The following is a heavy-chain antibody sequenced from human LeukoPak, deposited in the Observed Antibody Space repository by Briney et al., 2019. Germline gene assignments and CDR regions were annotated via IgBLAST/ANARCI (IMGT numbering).Heavy chain of an antibody. CDR2: ISSSGSTI. Sequence: PGGSLRLSCAASGFTFSSYEMNWVRQAPGKGLEWVSYISSSGSTIYYADSVKGRFTISRDNAKNSLYLQMNSLRAVDTAVYYCARAGSGRSPDWFDPWGQGTLVTVSS. CDR3: ARAGSGRSPDWFDP. CDR1: GFTFSSYE. D-gene: IGHD1-26*01. J-gene: IGHJ5*02. V-gene: IGHV3-48*03.